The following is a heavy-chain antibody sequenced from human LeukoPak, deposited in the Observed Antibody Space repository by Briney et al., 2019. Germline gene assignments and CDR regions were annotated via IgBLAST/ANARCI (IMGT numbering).Heavy chain of an antibody. CDR3: ARGDVSVSSGYYLVYYYYGMDV. J-gene: IGHJ6*02. D-gene: IGHD3-22*01. CDR1: GGTFSSYA. Sequence: GASVKVSCKASGGTFSSYAISWVRQAPGQGLEWMGGIIPIFGTANYAQKFQGRVTITADESTSTAYMELSSLRSEDTAVYYCARGDVSVSSGYYLVYYYYGMDVWGQGTTVTVSS. V-gene: IGHV1-69*13. CDR2: IIPIFGTA.